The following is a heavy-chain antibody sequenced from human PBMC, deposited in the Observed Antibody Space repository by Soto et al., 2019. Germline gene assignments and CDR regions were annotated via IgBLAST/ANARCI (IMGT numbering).Heavy chain of an antibody. J-gene: IGHJ1*01. Sequence: EVQLLESGGGLVQPGGSLKLSCAASECTFSSYAMSWVRQAPGKGLEWVSGISGTGRVTKYAESVKGRFTISRDNPKSTLFLQMNSLRPEDTAVYYCAKDVHYDIATGIEYFHRWGQGTLVTVSS. V-gene: IGHV3-23*01. D-gene: IGHD3-9*01. CDR2: ISGTGRVT. CDR3: AKDVHYDIATGIEYFHR. CDR1: ECTFSSYA.